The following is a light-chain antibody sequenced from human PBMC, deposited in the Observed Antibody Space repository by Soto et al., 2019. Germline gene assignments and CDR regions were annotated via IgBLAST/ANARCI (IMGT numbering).Light chain of an antibody. CDR2: TNN. J-gene: IGLJ1*01. CDR1: TSDIGTNA. Sequence: QSVLTQPPSASGTPGQRVTVSCYGSTSDIGTNAVNWFQHLPGTAPRLLIYTNNQRPSGVPDRFSGSKSGTSASLAISGLQSEDEADYYCATWHDSFYDFGTGTKLTVL. V-gene: IGLV1-44*01. CDR3: ATWHDSFYD.